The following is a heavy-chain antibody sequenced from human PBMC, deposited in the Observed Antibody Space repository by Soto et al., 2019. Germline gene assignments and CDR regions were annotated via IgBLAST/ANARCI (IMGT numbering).Heavy chain of an antibody. CDR3: ARARWYDAFNV. V-gene: IGHV4-38-2*01. CDR2: VYHGGNT. CDR1: GFSISSCNY. D-gene: IGHD2-15*01. J-gene: IGHJ3*01. Sequence: SETLSLTCAVSGFSISSCNYWGWIRKHPGKGLEWIGSVYHGGNTYYNPSLKSRVSISIDLSKNQFSLKLTSVTAADTAAYYCARARWYDAFNVWGQGTVVTVS.